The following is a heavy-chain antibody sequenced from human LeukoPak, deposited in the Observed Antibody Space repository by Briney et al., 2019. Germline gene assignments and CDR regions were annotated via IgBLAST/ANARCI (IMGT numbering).Heavy chain of an antibody. CDR2: ISYDGSNK. J-gene: IGHJ4*02. CDR3: ARVGGSYLHYFFDY. Sequence: GGPLRLSCAASGFRFSDYGMHWVRQAPGKGLEWVAVISYDGSNKYYADSVKGRFTIFRDNSKNTLYLQMDSLRAEDTAVYYCARVGGSYLHYFFDYWGQGTLVTVSS. V-gene: IGHV3-30*03. D-gene: IGHD1-26*01. CDR1: GFRFSDYG.